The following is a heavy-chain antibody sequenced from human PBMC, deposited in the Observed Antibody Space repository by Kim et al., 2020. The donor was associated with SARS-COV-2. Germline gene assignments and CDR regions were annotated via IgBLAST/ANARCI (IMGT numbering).Heavy chain of an antibody. V-gene: IGHV3-23*01. Sequence: YADSVKGRFTISRDNSKNTLYLQMNSLRAEDTAVYYCAKDEELLLVYFDYWGQGTLVTVSS. J-gene: IGHJ4*02. D-gene: IGHD1-26*01. CDR3: AKDEELLLVYFDY.